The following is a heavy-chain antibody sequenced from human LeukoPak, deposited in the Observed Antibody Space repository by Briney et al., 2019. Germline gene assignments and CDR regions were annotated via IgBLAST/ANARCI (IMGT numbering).Heavy chain of an antibody. CDR2: NFFHDGST. Sequence: ASVKVSCKTSGYSFNSRHVHWVRQAPGQGLEWMGINFFHDGSTSNTQKFQGRVTMTRDTSTSTVYMELSSLRSEDTAVYYCARDSGNYHYDMDVWGQGTTVIVSS. J-gene: IGHJ6*02. CDR1: GYSFNSRH. V-gene: IGHV1-46*02. D-gene: IGHD3-10*01. CDR3: ARDSGNYHYDMDV.